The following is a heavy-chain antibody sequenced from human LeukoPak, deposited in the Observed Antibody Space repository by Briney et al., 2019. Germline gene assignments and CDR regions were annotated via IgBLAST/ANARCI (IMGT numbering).Heavy chain of an antibody. CDR1: GDSVSSNSAS. V-gene: IGHV6-1*01. Sequence: SQTLSLTCAISGDSVSSNSASWNWIRQSPSRGLEWLGRTFYRSKWYYDYAVSVSSRITINPDTSKNQFSLQLNSVTHEDTAVYYCARGSYFDYWGQGTLVTVSS. CDR3: ARGSYFDY. CDR2: TFYRSKWYY. J-gene: IGHJ4*02.